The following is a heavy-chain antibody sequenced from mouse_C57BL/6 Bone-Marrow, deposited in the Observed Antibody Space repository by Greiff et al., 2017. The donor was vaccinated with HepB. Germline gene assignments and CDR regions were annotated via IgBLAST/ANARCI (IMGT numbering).Heavy chain of an antibody. D-gene: IGHD2-4*01. CDR1: GYTFTSYW. Sequence: QVHVKQPGAELVKPGASVKLSCKASGYTFTSYWMHWVQQRPGQGLEWIGMIHPNSGSTNYNEKFKSKATLTVDKSSSTAYMQLSSLTSEDSAVYYCARSGDYDAGDYWGQGTTLTVSS. V-gene: IGHV1-64*01. CDR3: ARSGDYDAGDY. J-gene: IGHJ2*01. CDR2: IHPNSGST.